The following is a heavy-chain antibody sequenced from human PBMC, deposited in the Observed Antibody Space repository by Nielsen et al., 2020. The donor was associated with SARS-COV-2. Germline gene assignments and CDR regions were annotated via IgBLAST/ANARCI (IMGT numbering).Heavy chain of an antibody. D-gene: IGHD2-15*01. Sequence: GGSLRLSCAASGFTFRSYWMHWVRQAPGKGLVWVSRINSDGSSTSYADSVKGRFTISRDNAKNTLYLQMNSLRAEDTAVYYCARGLLGYCSGGSCYSGYYYGMDVWGQGTTVTVSS. V-gene: IGHV3-74*01. CDR1: GFTFRSYW. J-gene: IGHJ6*02. CDR3: ARGLLGYCSGGSCYSGYYYGMDV. CDR2: INSDGSST.